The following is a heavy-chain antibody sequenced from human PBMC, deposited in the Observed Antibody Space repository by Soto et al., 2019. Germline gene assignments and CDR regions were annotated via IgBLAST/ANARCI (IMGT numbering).Heavy chain of an antibody. D-gene: IGHD3-22*01. CDR2: IIPIFGTA. J-gene: IGHJ4*02. Sequence: QVQLVQSGAEVKKPGSSVKVSCKASGGTFSSYAISWVRQAPGQGLEWMGGIIPIFGTANYAQKFQGRVKITADESTSTAYMELSRLRSEDTAVYYCARVHDSIGYYFYFDYWGQGTLVTVSS. V-gene: IGHV1-69*01. CDR3: ARVHDSIGYYFYFDY. CDR1: GGTFSSYA.